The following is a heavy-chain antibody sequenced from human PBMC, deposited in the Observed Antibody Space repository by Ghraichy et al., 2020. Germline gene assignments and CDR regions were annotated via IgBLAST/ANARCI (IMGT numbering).Heavy chain of an antibody. CDR3: ARESGPFKPGYGSGRGYFDY. CDR2: ISYDGSNK. J-gene: IGHJ4*02. CDR1: GFTFSSYA. D-gene: IGHD3-10*01. Sequence: GGSLRLSCAASGFTFSSYAMHWVRQAPGKGLEWVAVISYDGSNKYYADSVKGRFTISRDNSKNTLYLQMNSLRAEDTAVYYCARESGPFKPGYGSGRGYFDYWGQGTLVTVSS. V-gene: IGHV3-30*04.